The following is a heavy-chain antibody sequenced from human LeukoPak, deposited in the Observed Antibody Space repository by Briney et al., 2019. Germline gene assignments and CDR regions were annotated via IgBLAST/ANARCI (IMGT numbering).Heavy chain of an antibody. CDR1: GYTFTSYG. CDR3: ARTSHYVDIAATIPYGIYYFDY. D-gene: IGHD5-12*01. J-gene: IGHJ4*02. V-gene: IGHV1-18*01. Sequence: GASVKASCKASGYTFTSYGINWVRQAPGQRRECMGGISAYNENKKKKKKLQGRVTMTTDTSTSTAYMELRSLRSDDTAVYYCARTSHYVDIAATIPYGIYYFDYWGQGTLVTVSS. CDR2: ISAYNENK.